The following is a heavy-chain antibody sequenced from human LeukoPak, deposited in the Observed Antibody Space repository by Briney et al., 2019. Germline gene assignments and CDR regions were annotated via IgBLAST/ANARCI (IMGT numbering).Heavy chain of an antibody. Sequence: QPGGSLRLSCAASGFTFSSYAMSWVRQAPGKGLEWVSAISGSGGSTYYADSVKGRFTISRDNSKNTLYLQMNSLRAEDTAVYYCAKDQPTTVTTFYYYGMDVWGQGTTVTVPS. V-gene: IGHV3-23*01. CDR2: ISGSGGST. J-gene: IGHJ6*02. D-gene: IGHD4-17*01. CDR3: AKDQPTTVTTFYYYGMDV. CDR1: GFTFSSYA.